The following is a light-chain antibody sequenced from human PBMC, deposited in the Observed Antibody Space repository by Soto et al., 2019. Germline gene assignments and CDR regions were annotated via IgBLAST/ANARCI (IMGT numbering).Light chain of an antibody. CDR1: SSDVGGSNY. CDR3: SSYTISTLV. Sequence: QSVLTQPASVSGSPGQSITISCTGTSSDVGGSNYVSWYQQLPGKAPKLMIYDVSDRPSGVSNRFSGSKSGNTASLTISGLQAEDEADYYCSSYTISTLVFATGTKLTVL. J-gene: IGLJ1*01. CDR2: DVS. V-gene: IGLV2-14*01.